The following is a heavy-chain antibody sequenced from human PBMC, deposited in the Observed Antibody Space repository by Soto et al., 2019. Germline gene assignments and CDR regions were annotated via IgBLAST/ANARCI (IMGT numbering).Heavy chain of an antibody. CDR3: ARALVRGLMDV. D-gene: IGHD3-10*01. CDR1: GFTVSDNY. J-gene: IGHJ6*02. Sequence: EVQLVESGGGLVQPGGSLRLSCTASGFTVSDNYMSWVRQAAGKGLEWVSVIYSGGSTYYADTVEGRFTISRDNSMNMLYLQMNSLRAEDTAVYYCARALVRGLMDVWGQGTTVTVSS. V-gene: IGHV3-66*01. CDR2: IYSGGST.